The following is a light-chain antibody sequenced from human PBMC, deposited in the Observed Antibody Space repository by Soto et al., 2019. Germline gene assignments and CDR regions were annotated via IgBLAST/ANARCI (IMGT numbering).Light chain of an antibody. J-gene: IGLJ2*01. CDR1: RSNIGSNY. V-gene: IGLV1-47*02. Sequence: QSVLTQPPSASGTPGQRVTISCSGSRSNIGSNYVYWYQQLPGSAPKLLIYANNQRPSGVPDRFSGSKSGTSASLAISGLRSEDEAHFYCAAWDDLLRGVVFGGGTKLTVL. CDR2: ANN. CDR3: AAWDDLLRGVV.